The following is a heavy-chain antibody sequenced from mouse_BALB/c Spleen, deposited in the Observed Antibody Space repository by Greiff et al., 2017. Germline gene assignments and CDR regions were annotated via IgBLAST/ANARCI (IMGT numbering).Heavy chain of an antibody. V-gene: IGHV5-4*02. D-gene: IGHD1-1*01. J-gene: IGHJ3*01. CDR1: GFTFSDFY. CDR2: ISDGGSYT. Sequence: EVQLVEFGGGLVTPGGSLKFSCAAPGFTFSDFYLYWVRQTPEKRLEWVATISDGGSYTYYPDSVKGRFTISRDNAKNNLYLQMSSLKSGDTAMYYCAYGSGWFAYWGQGTLVTVSA. CDR3: AYGSGWFAY.